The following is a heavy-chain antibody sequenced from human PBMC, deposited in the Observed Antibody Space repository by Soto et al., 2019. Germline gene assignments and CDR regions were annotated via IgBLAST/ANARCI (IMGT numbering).Heavy chain of an antibody. CDR3: AIGPYYDFCSGFSFFDY. D-gene: IGHD3-3*01. CDR2: IIPVFGTP. Sequence: SVKVSCKASGGTLNIYAFSWVRQAPGQGLEWMGGIIPVFGTPSYAQNFRGRVTITADESTSTTYMELSSLRSEDTAVYYCAIGPYYDFCSGFSFFDYWGQETLVTVP. J-gene: IGHJ4*02. CDR1: GGTLNIYA. V-gene: IGHV1-69*13.